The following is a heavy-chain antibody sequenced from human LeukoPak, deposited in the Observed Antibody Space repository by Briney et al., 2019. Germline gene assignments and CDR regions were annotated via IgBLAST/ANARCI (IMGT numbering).Heavy chain of an antibody. Sequence: SETLSLTCTVSGSSISNWYWSWIRQPPGKGLEWTGHIYDSGTTNYNPSLKTRVTISLDTSKNQVSLKLRSVTAADTAIYYCARETSLPGYSGGLGFNYWGQGTLFTVSS. V-gene: IGHV4-59*01. D-gene: IGHD6-19*01. CDR2: IYDSGTT. CDR1: GSSISNWY. J-gene: IGHJ4*02. CDR3: ARETSLPGYSGGLGFNY.